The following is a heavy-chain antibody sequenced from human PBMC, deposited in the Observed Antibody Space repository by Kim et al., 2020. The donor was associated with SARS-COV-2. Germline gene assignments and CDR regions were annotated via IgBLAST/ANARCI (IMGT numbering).Heavy chain of an antibody. D-gene: IGHD3-22*01. Sequence: GGSLRLSCAASGFTFSSYWMSWVRQAPGKGLEWVANIKQDGSEKYYVDSVKGRFTISRDNAKNSLYLQMNSLRAEDTAVYYCAREFRSGYYHIRTSKRKDAFDIWGQGTMVTVSS. V-gene: IGHV3-7*01. J-gene: IGHJ3*02. CDR1: GFTFSSYW. CDR3: AREFRSGYYHIRTSKRKDAFDI. CDR2: IKQDGSEK.